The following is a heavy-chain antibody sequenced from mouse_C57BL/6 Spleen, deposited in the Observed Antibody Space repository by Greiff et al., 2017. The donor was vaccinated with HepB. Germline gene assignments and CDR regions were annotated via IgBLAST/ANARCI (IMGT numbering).Heavy chain of an antibody. CDR2: FYPGSGSI. Sequence: QVHVKQSGAELVKPGASVKLSCKASGYTFTEYTIHWVKQRSGQGLEWIGWFYPGSGSIKYNGKFKGKATLTADKSSSTAYMQLSSLTSEDSAVYFCASYYSNLAWFAYWGQGTLVTVSA. CDR1: GYTFTEYT. D-gene: IGHD2-5*01. V-gene: IGHV1-62-2*01. J-gene: IGHJ3*01. CDR3: ASYYSNLAWFAY.